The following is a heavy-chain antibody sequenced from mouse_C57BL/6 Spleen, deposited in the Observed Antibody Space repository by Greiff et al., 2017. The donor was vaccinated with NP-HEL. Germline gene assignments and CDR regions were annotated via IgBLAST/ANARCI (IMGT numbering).Heavy chain of an antibody. CDR2: IRNKANGYTT. D-gene: IGHD1-1*02. CDR1: GFTFTDYY. J-gene: IGHJ4*01. CDR3: ARGGYGPYAMDY. Sequence: EVQGVESGGGLVQPGGSLSLSCAASGFTFTDYYMSWVRQPPGKALEWLGFIRNKANGYTTEYSASVKGRFTISRDNSQSILYLQMNALRAEDSATYYCARGGYGPYAMDYWGQGTSVTVSS. V-gene: IGHV7-3*01.